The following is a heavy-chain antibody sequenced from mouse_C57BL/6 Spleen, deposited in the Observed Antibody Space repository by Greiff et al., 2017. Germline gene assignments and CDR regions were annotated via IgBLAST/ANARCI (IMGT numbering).Heavy chain of an antibody. D-gene: IGHD2-3*01. J-gene: IGHJ4*01. CDR3: AREGLSDGYYGFYYAMDY. Sequence: EVNVVESGGGLVKPGGSLKLSCAASGFTFSSYTMSWVRQTPEKRLEWVATISGGGGNTYYPDSVKGRFTISRDNAKNTLYLQMSSLRSEDTALYYCAREGLSDGYYGFYYAMDYWGQGTSVTVSS. CDR1: GFTFSSYT. CDR2: ISGGGGNT. V-gene: IGHV5-9*01.